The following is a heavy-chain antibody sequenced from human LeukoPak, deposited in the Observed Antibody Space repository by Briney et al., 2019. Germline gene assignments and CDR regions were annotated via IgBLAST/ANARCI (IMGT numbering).Heavy chain of an antibody. CDR2: IKQDGSEK. D-gene: IGHD3-22*01. V-gene: IGHV3-7*01. CDR1: GFTFGSYW. Sequence: GGSLRLSYAASGFTFGSYWMSWVRRAPGKVLEWVAIIKQDGSEKYYVDSVRGRFTISRDNAKNSLYLQMNSLRAEDTAVYYCARDYYDSSGYSYDAFDIWGQGTMVTVSS. CDR3: ARDYYDSSGYSYDAFDI. J-gene: IGHJ3*02.